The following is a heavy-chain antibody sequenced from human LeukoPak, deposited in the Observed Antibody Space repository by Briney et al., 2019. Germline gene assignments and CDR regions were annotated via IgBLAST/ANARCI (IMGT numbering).Heavy chain of an antibody. J-gene: IGHJ6*03. CDR2: INPNSGGT. D-gene: IGHD3-22*01. CDR3: ARTYYYDSSGPGWYYMDV. Sequence: ASVKVSCKASGYTFTGYYMHWVRQAPGQGLEWMGWINPNSGGTNYAQKFQGRVTMTRDTSISTAYMELSRLRSDDTAVYYCARTYYYDSSGPGWYYMDVWGKGTTVTVSS. V-gene: IGHV1-2*02. CDR1: GYTFTGYY.